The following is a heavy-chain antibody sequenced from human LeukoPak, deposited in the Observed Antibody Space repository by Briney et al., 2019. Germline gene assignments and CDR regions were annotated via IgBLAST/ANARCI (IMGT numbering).Heavy chain of an antibody. V-gene: IGHV3-30*18. D-gene: IGHD1-26*01. CDR2: ISYDGSNK. CDR3: AKDPGSGSY. CDR1: GFTFSSYS. Sequence: PGGSLRLSCAASGFTFSSYSMNWVRQAPGKGLEWVAVISYDGSNKYYADSVKGRFTISRDNSKNTLYLQMNSLRAEDTAVYYCAKDPGSGSYSGQGTLVTVSS. J-gene: IGHJ4*02.